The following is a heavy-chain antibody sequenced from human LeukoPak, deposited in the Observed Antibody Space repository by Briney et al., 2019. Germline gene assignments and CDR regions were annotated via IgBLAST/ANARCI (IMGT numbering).Heavy chain of an antibody. CDR3: ARDPPGGYDYVWGSYRHRRDDAFDI. D-gene: IGHD3-16*02. Sequence: GGTLRLSCAASGFTFSSYEMNWVRQAPGKGLEWVSLINSGNTYIHYADSVKGRFTISRDNAKNSLYLQMNSLRAEDTAVYYCARDPPGGYDYVWGSYRHRRDDAFDIWGQGTMVTVSS. J-gene: IGHJ3*02. CDR2: INSGNTYI. V-gene: IGHV3-21*01. CDR1: GFTFSSYE.